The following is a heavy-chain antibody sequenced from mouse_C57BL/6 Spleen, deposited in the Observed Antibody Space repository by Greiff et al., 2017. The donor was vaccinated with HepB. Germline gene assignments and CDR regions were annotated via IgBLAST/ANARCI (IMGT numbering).Heavy chain of an antibody. J-gene: IGHJ4*01. D-gene: IGHD1-1*01. CDR3: ARGDYGSSCAMDY. CDR2: IYPGSGST. Sequence: VQLQQSGAELVKPGASVKMSCKASGYTFTSYWITWVKQRPGQGLEWIGDIYPGSGSTNYNEKFKSKATLTVDTSSSTAYMQLSSLTSEDSAVYYCARGDYGSSCAMDYWGQGTSVTVSS. V-gene: IGHV1-55*01. CDR1: GYTFTSYW.